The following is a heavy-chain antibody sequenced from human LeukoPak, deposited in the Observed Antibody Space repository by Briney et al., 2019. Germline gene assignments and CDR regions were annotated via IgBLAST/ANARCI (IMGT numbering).Heavy chain of an antibody. CDR3: VRSPDCSSTSCYGYYFDY. V-gene: IGHV4-4*07. J-gene: IGHJ4*02. CDR2: IYSSGST. CDR1: GGSLSSLYY. Sequence: PSETLSLTCTVSGGSLSSLYYWSWIRQPAGKGLEWIGRIYSSGSTSYHPSLKSRVTMSVDTSKNQFSLKLSSVTAADTAVYYCVRSPDCSSTSCYGYYFDYWGQGTLVTVSS. D-gene: IGHD2-2*01.